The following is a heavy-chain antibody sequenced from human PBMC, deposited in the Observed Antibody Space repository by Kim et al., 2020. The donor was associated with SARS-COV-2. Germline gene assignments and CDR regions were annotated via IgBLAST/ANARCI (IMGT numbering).Heavy chain of an antibody. V-gene: IGHV4-39*07. Sequence: SETLSLTCTVSGGSISSSSYYWGWIRQPPGKGLEWIGSIYYSGSTYYNPSLKSRVTISVDTSKNQFSLKLSSVTAADTAVYYCARAPVPLWFGRLPLYYFDCWGQGTLVTVSS. CDR3: ARAPVPLWFGRLPLYYFDC. J-gene: IGHJ4*02. D-gene: IGHD3-10*01. CDR2: IYYSGST. CDR1: GGSISSSSYY.